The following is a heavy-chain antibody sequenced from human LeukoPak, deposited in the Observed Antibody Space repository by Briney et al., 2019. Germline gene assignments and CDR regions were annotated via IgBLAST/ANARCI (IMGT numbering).Heavy chain of an antibody. CDR1: GYTFTSYD. D-gene: IGHD3-3*01. J-gene: IGHJ6*03. Sequence: ASVKVPCKASGYTFTSYDINWVRQATGQGLEWMGWMNPNSGNTGYAQKFQGRVTMTRNTSISTAYMELSSLRSEDTAVYYCARSQPTNYDFRSGYYYYYYYMDVWGKGTTVTVSS. CDR2: MNPNSGNT. CDR3: ARSQPTNYDFRSGYYYYYYYMDV. V-gene: IGHV1-8*01.